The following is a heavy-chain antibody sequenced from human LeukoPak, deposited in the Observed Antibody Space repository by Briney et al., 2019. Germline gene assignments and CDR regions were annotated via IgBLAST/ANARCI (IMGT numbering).Heavy chain of an antibody. J-gene: IGHJ2*01. V-gene: IGHV1-46*01. CDR2: INPSGGST. Sequence: ASVKVSCKASGYTFTSYYMHWVRQAPGQGLEWMGIINPSGGSTSYAQTFQGRVTMTRDTSTNTVYMELSSLRSEDTAVYYCARGLGEGCSSTSCYTDWYFDLWGRGTLVTVSS. CDR1: GYTFTSYY. CDR3: ARGLGEGCSSTSCYTDWYFDL. D-gene: IGHD2-2*02.